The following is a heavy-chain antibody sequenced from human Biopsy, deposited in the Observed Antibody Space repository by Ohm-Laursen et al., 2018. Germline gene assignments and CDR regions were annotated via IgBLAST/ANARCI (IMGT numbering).Heavy chain of an antibody. CDR3: ARAKNSTGWPYYYFYGMDV. D-gene: IGHD2/OR15-2a*01. Sequence: GTLSLTCSVSGGAISSDYWSWIRQTPGKGLEWIGYIYYSGSTNYNPTLKSRVTISVDTSKDHFSLRLNSVTAADTDVYYCARAKNSTGWPYYYFYGMDVWGQGTMVTVSS. V-gene: IGHV4-59*01. CDR2: IYYSGST. CDR1: GGAISSDY. J-gene: IGHJ6*02.